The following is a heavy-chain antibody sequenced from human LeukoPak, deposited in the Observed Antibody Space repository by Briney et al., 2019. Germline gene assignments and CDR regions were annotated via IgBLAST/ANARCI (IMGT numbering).Heavy chain of an antibody. CDR2: IYPGDSDT. CDR1: GYSFTSYW. V-gene: IGHV5-51*01. Sequence: SGESLKISCKGSGYSFTSYWIGWVRQMPGKGLEWMGIIYPGDSDTRYSPSFQGQVTISADKSISTAYLQWSSLKASDTAMYYCARRSQDNYYYYYMDVWGKGTTVTVSS. CDR3: ARRSQDNYYYYYMDV. J-gene: IGHJ6*03.